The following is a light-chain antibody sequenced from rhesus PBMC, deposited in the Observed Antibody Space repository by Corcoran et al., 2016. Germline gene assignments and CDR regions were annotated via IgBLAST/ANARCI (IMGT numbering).Light chain of an antibody. Sequence: DIQMTQSPSSLSASVGDRVTITCRASQGITNDLAWYQQKPGETPKLLIYEASSLQSGIPSRFSGSGSGTDFTLTSSSLQSEDFATYYCQHYYSTPYSFGQGTKVEIK. J-gene: IGKJ2*01. CDR3: QHYYSTPYS. CDR2: EAS. V-gene: IGKV1-25*01. CDR1: QGITND.